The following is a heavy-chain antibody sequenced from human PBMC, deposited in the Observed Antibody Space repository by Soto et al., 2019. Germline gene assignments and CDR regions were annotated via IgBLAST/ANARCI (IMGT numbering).Heavy chain of an antibody. CDR1: GFPFSSYS. Sequence: GGSLRLSCAASGFPFSSYSMHWVRQAPGKGLEWVATISYDEKKTYYTDSVKGRSTISRDNSKNTLYLQVNSLRAEDTAVYYCARAMDTAKTSKDNWLDPWGQGTLVTVSS. J-gene: IGHJ5*02. V-gene: IGHV3-30*04. CDR2: ISYDEKKT. D-gene: IGHD5-18*01. CDR3: ARAMDTAKTSKDNWLDP.